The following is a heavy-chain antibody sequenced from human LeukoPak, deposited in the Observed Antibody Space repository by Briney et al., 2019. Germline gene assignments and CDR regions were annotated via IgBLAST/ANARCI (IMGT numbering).Heavy chain of an antibody. Sequence: PSETLSLTCAVHGGSFSGYYWSWIRQPPGKGLEWIGEINHSGSTNYNPSLKSRVTISVDTSKNQFSLKLSSVTAADTAVYYCARVRLYGSETYYSDYWGQGTLVTVSS. CDR3: ARVRLYGSETYYSDY. V-gene: IGHV4-34*01. J-gene: IGHJ4*02. D-gene: IGHD3-10*01. CDR2: INHSGST. CDR1: GGSFSGYY.